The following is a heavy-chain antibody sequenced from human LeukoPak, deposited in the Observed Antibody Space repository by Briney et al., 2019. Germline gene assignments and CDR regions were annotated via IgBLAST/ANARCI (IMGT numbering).Heavy chain of an antibody. D-gene: IGHD6-6*01. CDR3: ARGLAARPDYYYYMDV. J-gene: IGHJ6*03. CDR2: IIPIFGTA. CDR1: GGTFSSYA. V-gene: IGHV1-69*06. Sequence: SVKVSCKASGGTFSSYAISWVRQAPGQGLEWMGGIIPIFGTANYAQKFQGRVTITADKSTSTAYMELSSLRSEDTAVYYCARGLAARPDYYYYMDVWGKGTTVTVSS.